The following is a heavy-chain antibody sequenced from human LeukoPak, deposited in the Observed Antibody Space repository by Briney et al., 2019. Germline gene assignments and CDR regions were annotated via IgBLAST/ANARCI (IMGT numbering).Heavy chain of an antibody. Sequence: GGSLRLSCAASGFTFSSYAMHWVRQAPGKGLEWVAVISYDGSNKYYADSVKGRFTISRDNSKNTLYLQMNSLRAEDTAVYYCARVVDSPYGDYEEGTDYWGQGTLVTVSS. V-gene: IGHV3-30-3*01. D-gene: IGHD4-17*01. J-gene: IGHJ4*02. CDR1: GFTFSSYA. CDR3: ARVVDSPYGDYEEGTDY. CDR2: ISYDGSNK.